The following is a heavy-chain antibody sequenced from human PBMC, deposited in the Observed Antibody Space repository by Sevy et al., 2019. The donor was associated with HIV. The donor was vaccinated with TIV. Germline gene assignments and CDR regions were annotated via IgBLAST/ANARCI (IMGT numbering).Heavy chain of an antibody. CDR1: GYTLTELS. J-gene: IGHJ6*02. Sequence: ASVNVSCKVSGYTLTELSMHWVRQPPGKGLEWMGRFDPEDGETIYAQKFLGRLTMTEDTSTDTAYMDLSSLRSEDTAVYYCATEDITMIPYGLDVWGQGTTVTVSS. CDR2: FDPEDGET. CDR3: ATEDITMIPYGLDV. V-gene: IGHV1-24*01. D-gene: IGHD3-22*01.